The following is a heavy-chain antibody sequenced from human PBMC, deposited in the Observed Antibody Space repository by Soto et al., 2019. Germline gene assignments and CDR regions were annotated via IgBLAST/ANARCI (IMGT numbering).Heavy chain of an antibody. CDR1: GYSFTSYW. D-gene: IGHD2-21*01. J-gene: IGHJ6*03. CDR2: IYPGDSDT. V-gene: IGHV5-51*01. Sequence: GESLKISCKGSGYSFTSYWIGWVRQMPGKGLEWMGIIYPGDSDTRYSASFQGQVTISADKSISTAYLQWSSLKASDTAMYYCARHINAHAGDNYYYYMDVWGKGTTVTVSS. CDR3: ARHINAHAGDNYYYYMDV.